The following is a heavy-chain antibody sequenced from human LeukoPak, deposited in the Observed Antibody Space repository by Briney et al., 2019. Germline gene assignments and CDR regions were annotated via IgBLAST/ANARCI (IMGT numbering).Heavy chain of an antibody. CDR3: ASGLLWFGELSGGMDV. J-gene: IGHJ6*02. CDR2: IYYSGST. Sequence: SETLSLTCTVSGGSISSYYWSWIRQPPGKGLEWIGYIYYSGSTNYNPSLKSRVTISVDTSKNQFSLKLSFVTAADTAVYYCASGLLWFGELSGGMDVWGQGTTVTVSS. D-gene: IGHD3-10*01. V-gene: IGHV4-59*01. CDR1: GGSISSYY.